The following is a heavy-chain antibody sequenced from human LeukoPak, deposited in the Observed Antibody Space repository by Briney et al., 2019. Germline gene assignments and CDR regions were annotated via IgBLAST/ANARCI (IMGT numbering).Heavy chain of an antibody. CDR1: GFTFSSYA. J-gene: IGHJ4*02. D-gene: IGHD3-3*01. Sequence: GGSLRLSCAASGFTFSSYAMHWVRQAPGKGLEWVAVISYDGSNKYYADSVKGRFTISRDNSKNTLYLQMNSLRAEDTAVYYCAKGATYYDFWSGSDYWGQGTLVTVSS. V-gene: IGHV3-30-3*01. CDR2: ISYDGSNK. CDR3: AKGATYYDFWSGSDY.